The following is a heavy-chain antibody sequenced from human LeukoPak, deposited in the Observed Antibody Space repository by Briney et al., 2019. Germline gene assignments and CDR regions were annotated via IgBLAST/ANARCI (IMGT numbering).Heavy chain of an antibody. CDR3: ARDPQSSGWYGDVAAFFDY. V-gene: IGHV3-30*04. D-gene: IGHD6-19*01. J-gene: IGHJ4*02. Sequence: AGRSLRLSCAASGFTFSSYAMHWVRQAPGKGLEWVAVISYDGSNKYYADSVKGRFTISRDNSKNTLYLQMNSLRAEDTAVYYCARDPQSSGWYGDVAAFFDYWGQGTLVTVSS. CDR2: ISYDGSNK. CDR1: GFTFSSYA.